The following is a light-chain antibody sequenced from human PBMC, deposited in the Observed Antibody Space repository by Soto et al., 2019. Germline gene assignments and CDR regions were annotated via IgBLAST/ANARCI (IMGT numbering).Light chain of an antibody. CDR1: QSVSGY. Sequence: IVLTQSPSTLSLSPRERATLSCRSSQSVSGYLAWYQQKPGQAPRLLIYDASKRATGIPARFSGSGFGTDFTLTISSLEPEDFAVYYCQKRSKWRTVGPGTQVEIK. J-gene: IGKJ1*01. CDR2: DAS. CDR3: QKRSKWRT. V-gene: IGKV3-11*01.